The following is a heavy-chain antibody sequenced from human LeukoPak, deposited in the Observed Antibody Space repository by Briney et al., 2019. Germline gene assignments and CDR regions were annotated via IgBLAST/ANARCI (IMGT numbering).Heavy chain of an antibody. V-gene: IGHV3-15*01. CDR1: GFTFSNAW. D-gene: IGHD3-10*01. CDR2: IKSKTDGGTT. J-gene: IGHJ4*02. Sequence: GGSLRLSCAASGFTFSNAWMSWVRQAPGKGLEWVGRIKSKTDGGTTDYAAPVKGRFTISRDDSKTTLYLQMNSLKTEDTAVYYCTIRITMVRGAPFSDYWGQGTLVTVSS. CDR3: TIRITMVRGAPFSDY.